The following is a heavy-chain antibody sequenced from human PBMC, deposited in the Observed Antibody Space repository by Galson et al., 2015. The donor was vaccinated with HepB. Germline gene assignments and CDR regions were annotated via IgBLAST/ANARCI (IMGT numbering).Heavy chain of an antibody. V-gene: IGHV1-2*06. CDR3: ARGGSKAFLY. CDR2: INSNTGGT. CDR1: GYTDY. D-gene: IGHD2/OR15-2a*01. Sequence: SVKVSCKASGYTDYMHWVRQAPGQGLEWMGRINSNTGGTNSAQKFQGRVTMTRDTSINTAYMELSRLRSDDTAIYYCARGGSKAFLYWGQGTQVTVSS. J-gene: IGHJ4*02.